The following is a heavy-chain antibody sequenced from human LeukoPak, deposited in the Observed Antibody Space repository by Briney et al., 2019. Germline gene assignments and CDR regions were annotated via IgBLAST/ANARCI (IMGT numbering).Heavy chain of an antibody. CDR2: IKQDGSEK. J-gene: IGHJ4*02. D-gene: IGHD1-26*01. CDR1: GFTFSSYA. CDR3: ARDLAVVGDDY. V-gene: IGHV3-7*01. Sequence: PGRSLRLSCAASGFTFSSYAMHWVRQAPGKGLEWVANIKQDGSEKYYVDSVKGRFTISRDNAKNSLYLQMNSLRAEDTAVYYCARDLAVVGDDYWGQGTLVTVSS.